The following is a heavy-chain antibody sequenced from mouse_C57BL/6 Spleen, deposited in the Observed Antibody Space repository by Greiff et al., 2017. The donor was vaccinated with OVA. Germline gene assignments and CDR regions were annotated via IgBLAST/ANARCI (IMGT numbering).Heavy chain of an antibody. Sequence: EVQGVESGGGLVKPGGSLKLSCAASGFTFSSYAMSWVRQTPEKRLEWVATISDGGSYTYYPDNVKGRFTTSRDNAKNNLYLQMSHLKSEDTAMYYCARDSYYFDYWGQGTTLTVSS. J-gene: IGHJ2*01. CDR3: ARDSYYFDY. V-gene: IGHV5-4*01. CDR2: ISDGGSYT. CDR1: GFTFSSYA.